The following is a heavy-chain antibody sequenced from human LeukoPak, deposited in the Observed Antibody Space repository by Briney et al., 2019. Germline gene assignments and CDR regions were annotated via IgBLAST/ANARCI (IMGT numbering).Heavy chain of an antibody. J-gene: IGHJ4*02. CDR3: AKEVLWFGELPSAGFDY. CDR1: GFTFSSYG. CDR2: ISYDGSNK. V-gene: IGHV3-30*18. D-gene: IGHD3-10*01. Sequence: GRFLRLSCAASGFTFSSYGMHWVRQAPGKGLEWVAVISYDGSNKYYADSVKGRFTISRDNSKNTLYLQMNSLRAEDTAVYYCAKEVLWFGELPSAGFDYWGQGTLVTVSS.